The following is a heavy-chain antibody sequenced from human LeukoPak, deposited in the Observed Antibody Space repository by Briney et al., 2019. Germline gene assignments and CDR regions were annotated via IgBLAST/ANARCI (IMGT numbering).Heavy chain of an antibody. J-gene: IGHJ4*02. CDR1: GYTFTSYG. D-gene: IGHD3-22*01. CDR3: AREWLSEPYYFDY. Sequence: GASVKVSCKAPGYTFTSYGISWVRQAPGQGLEWMGRINPNSGGTNYAQKFQGRVTMTRDTSISTAYMELSRLRSDDTAVYYCAREWLSEPYYFDYWGQGTLVTVSS. CDR2: INPNSGGT. V-gene: IGHV1-2*06.